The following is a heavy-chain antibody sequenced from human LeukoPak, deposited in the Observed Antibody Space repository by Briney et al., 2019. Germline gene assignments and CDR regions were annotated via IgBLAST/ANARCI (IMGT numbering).Heavy chain of an antibody. CDR1: GGSFSAYF. CDR3: ARDGADSYD. J-gene: IGHJ4*02. D-gene: IGHD5-18*01. V-gene: IGHV4-34*01. CDR2: IDNRGST. Sequence: SETLSPTCTVYGGSFSAYFWSWIRQPPGKGLEWIGEIDNRGSTAYNQSLKSRVTISIDTSKNQFSLKLTSVAAADTAVYYCARDGADSYDWGQGTLVTVSS.